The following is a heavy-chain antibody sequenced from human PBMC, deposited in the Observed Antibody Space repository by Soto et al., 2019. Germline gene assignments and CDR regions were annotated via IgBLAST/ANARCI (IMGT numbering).Heavy chain of an antibody. CDR3: ARESAFYDFWSGYYMYYFDY. CDR2: INHSGST. CDR1: GGSFSGYY. J-gene: IGHJ4*02. D-gene: IGHD3-3*01. V-gene: IGHV4-34*01. Sequence: QVQLQQWGAGLLKPSETLSLTCAVYGGSFSGYYWSWIRQPPGKGLAWIGEINHSGSTNYNPALKSRDRLSVDTSKNQFSLKLSSVTDADTAVYYCARESAFYDFWSGYYMYYFDYWGQGTLVTVSS.